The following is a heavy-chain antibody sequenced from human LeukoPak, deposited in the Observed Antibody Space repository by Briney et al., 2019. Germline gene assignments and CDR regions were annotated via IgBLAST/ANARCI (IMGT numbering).Heavy chain of an antibody. Sequence: SETLSLTCSVSGYSISSGSYWGWIRQSPGKGLEWIGSMFHSGSTYYNPSLKSRVTISVDTSKNQFPLKLSSVTAADTAVYYCAREAQGYYYDSSGYYSDYWGQGTLVTVSS. D-gene: IGHD3-22*01. CDR2: MFHSGST. J-gene: IGHJ4*02. CDR1: GYSISSGSY. CDR3: AREAQGYYYDSSGYYSDY. V-gene: IGHV4-38-2*02.